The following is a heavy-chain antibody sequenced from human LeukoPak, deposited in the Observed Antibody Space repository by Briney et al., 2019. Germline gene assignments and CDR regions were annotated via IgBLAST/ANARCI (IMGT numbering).Heavy chain of an antibody. V-gene: IGHV1-18*01. D-gene: IGHD4-17*01. CDR1: GYTFTSYG. Sequence: ASVKASCKASGYTFTSYGISWVRQAPGQGLEWMGWIGAYNGNTNYAQKLQGRVTMTTDTSTSTAYVELRSLRSDDTAVYYCARVYGDYVPDFDYWGQGTLVTVSS. J-gene: IGHJ4*02. CDR3: ARVYGDYVPDFDY. CDR2: IGAYNGNT.